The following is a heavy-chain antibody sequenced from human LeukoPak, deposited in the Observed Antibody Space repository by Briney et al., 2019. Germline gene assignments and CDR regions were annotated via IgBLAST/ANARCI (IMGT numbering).Heavy chain of an antibody. D-gene: IGHD3-10*01. J-gene: IGHJ4*02. V-gene: IGHV3-23*01. Sequence: GGSLRLSCAASGFTFSSYAMSWVRQAPGKGLEWVSAISGSGGSTYYADSVKGRFTISRDNSKNTLYLQMTSLRAEDTAVYYCAKDLRAGPLYGSYYWGQGTLVTVSS. CDR2: ISGSGGST. CDR3: AKDLRAGPLYGSYY. CDR1: GFTFSSYA.